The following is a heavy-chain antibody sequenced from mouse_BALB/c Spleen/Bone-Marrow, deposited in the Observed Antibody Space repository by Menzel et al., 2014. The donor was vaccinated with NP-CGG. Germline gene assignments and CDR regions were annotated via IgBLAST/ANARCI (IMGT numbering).Heavy chain of an antibody. CDR1: GYTFTSYV. CDR2: INPYNDGT. J-gene: IGHJ4*01. V-gene: IGHV1-14*01. Sequence: EVKLVESGPEPVKPGASVKMSCKASGYTFTSYVMHWVKQKPGQGLEWIGYINPYNDGTKYNEKFKGKDTLTSDKSSSTAYMELSSLTSEDSAVYYCARSLLRYYAMDYWGQGTSVTVSS. D-gene: IGHD1-1*01. CDR3: ARSLLRYYAMDY.